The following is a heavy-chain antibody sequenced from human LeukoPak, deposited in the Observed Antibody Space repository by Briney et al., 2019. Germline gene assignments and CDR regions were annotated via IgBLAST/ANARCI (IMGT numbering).Heavy chain of an antibody. CDR2: IWYDGSNK. J-gene: IGHJ6*03. CDR3: ARDESTPNYMDV. Sequence: GGSLRLSCAASGFTFSSYGMHWVRQAPGKGLEWVAVIWYDGSNKYYADSVKGRLTISRDNSKNTLYLQMNSLRAEDTAVYYCARDESTPNYMDVWGKGTTVTVSS. V-gene: IGHV3-33*01. CDR1: GFTFSSYG.